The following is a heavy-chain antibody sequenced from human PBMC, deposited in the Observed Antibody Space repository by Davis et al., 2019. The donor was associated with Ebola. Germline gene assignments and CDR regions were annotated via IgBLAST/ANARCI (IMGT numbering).Heavy chain of an antibody. CDR3: AKDRYYFDSTDHQYYFDY. J-gene: IGHJ4*02. D-gene: IGHD3-22*01. V-gene: IGHV3-7*03. CDR2: IKQDGSAE. CDR1: GFTFRSYW. Sequence: GESLKISCAVSGFTFRSYWMSWVRQTPGKGLEWVANIKQDGSAENYVDSVKGRFTISRDNSKNTLYLQMNSLRAEDTAVYYCAKDRYYFDSTDHQYYFDYWGQGTVVTVSS.